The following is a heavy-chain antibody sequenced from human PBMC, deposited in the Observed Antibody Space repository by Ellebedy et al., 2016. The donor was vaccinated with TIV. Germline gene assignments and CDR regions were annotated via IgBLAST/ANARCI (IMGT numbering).Heavy chain of an antibody. D-gene: IGHD4-17*01. J-gene: IGHJ6*02. CDR2: IIPIFGTA. CDR3: ARAVTDSTVTNDYYYYGMDV. Sequence: SVKVSCXASGGTFSSYAISWVRQAPGQGLEWMGGIIPIFGTANYAQKFQGRVTITADKSTSTAYMELRSLRSDDTAVYYCARAVTDSTVTNDYYYYGMDVWGQGTTVTVSS. V-gene: IGHV1-69*06. CDR1: GGTFSSYA.